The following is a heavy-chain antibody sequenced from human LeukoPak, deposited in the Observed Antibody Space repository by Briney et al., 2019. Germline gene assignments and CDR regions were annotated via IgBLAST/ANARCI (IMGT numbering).Heavy chain of an antibody. D-gene: IGHD3-22*01. J-gene: IGHJ3*02. CDR1: GGSISSYY. Sequence: PSETLSLTCTVSGGSISSYYWSWIRQPPGKGLEWIGYIYYSGSTNYNPSLKSRVTISVDTSKNQFSLKLSSVTAADTAVYYWARVLYYDSSGYSGAAFDIWGQGTMVTVSS. CDR2: IYYSGST. V-gene: IGHV4-59*01. CDR3: ARVLYYDSSGYSGAAFDI.